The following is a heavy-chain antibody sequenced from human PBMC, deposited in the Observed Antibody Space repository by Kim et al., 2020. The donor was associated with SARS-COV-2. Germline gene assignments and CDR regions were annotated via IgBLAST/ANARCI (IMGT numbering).Heavy chain of an antibody. J-gene: IGHJ4*02. V-gene: IGHV3-73*01. CDR2: IRSKVNGYAT. D-gene: IGHD6-13*01. Sequence: GGSLRLSCGASGFTFSDSAMHWVRRASGKGLEWVGRIRSKVNGYATAYSASVRGRFTISRDNAKNSLYLQMNSLRAEDTAVYYCARVGSTVAAGSIDYWGQGTLVTVSS. CDR1: GFTFSDSA. CDR3: ARVGSTVAAGSIDY.